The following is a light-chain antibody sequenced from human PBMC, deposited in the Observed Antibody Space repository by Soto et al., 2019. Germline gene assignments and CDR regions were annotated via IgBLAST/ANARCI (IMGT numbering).Light chain of an antibody. CDR2: WAS. V-gene: IGKV4-1*01. CDR3: QQYYTTPYT. Sequence: IVMTQSPDSLAVSLGERATINCKSSQSVLYTSNNKNYFAWYQQKPGQPPKLLIYWASTRQSGVPDRFSGSGSGTDFTLTISSLQAEDVAVYYCQQYYTTPYTFGQGTNLEIK. CDR1: QSVLYTSNNKNY. J-gene: IGKJ2*01.